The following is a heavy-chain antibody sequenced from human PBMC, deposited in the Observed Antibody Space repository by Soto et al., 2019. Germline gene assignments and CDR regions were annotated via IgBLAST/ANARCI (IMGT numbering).Heavy chain of an antibody. V-gene: IGHV3-15*07. Sequence: WGSPRLSCAASGFTFSNAWMNWVRQAPGKGLEWVGRIKSKTDGGTTDYAAPVRGRFTISRDDSKNTLYLQMNSLKTEDPAGYFFTTGTRRLRFLEWLPDFWGQGTLVTVSS. D-gene: IGHD3-3*01. CDR2: IKSKTDGGTT. CDR1: GFTFSNAW. J-gene: IGHJ4*02. CDR3: TTGTRRLRFLEWLPDF.